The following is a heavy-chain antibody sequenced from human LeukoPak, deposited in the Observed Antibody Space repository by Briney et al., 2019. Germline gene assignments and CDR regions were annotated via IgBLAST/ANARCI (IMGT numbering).Heavy chain of an antibody. D-gene: IGHD3-22*01. CDR1: GYTLTELS. CDR2: FDPEDGET. J-gene: IGHJ4*02. V-gene: IGHV1-24*01. CDR3: ATPDSSGPNTYFDY. Sequence: GASVKVSCTVSGYTLTELSMHWVRQAPGKGLEWMGGFDPEDGETIYAQKFQGRVTMTEDTSTDTAYMELSSLRSEDTAVYYCATPDSSGPNTYFDYWGQGTLVTVSS.